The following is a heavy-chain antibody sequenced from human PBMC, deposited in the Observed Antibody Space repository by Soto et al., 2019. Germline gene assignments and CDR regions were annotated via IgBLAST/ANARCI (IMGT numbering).Heavy chain of an antibody. CDR1: GYTFTSYD. Sequence: QVQLVQSGAEVKKPGASVKVSCKASGYTFTSYDINWVRQATGQGLECMGWMNPNSGNTGYAQKFQGRVTMTRNTSISTAYMELSSLRSEDTAVYYCARGLGYCSSTSCQPGVEFDYWGQGTLVTVSS. V-gene: IGHV1-8*01. D-gene: IGHD2-2*01. CDR3: ARGLGYCSSTSCQPGVEFDY. CDR2: MNPNSGNT. J-gene: IGHJ4*02.